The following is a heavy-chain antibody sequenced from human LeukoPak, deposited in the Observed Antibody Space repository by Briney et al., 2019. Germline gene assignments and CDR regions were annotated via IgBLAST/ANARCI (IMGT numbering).Heavy chain of an antibody. CDR3: QGWGYSGYDY. CDR1: GGSISSGGYY. V-gene: IGHV4-31*03. Sequence: TSETLSLTCTVSGGSISSGGYYWSWIRQHPGKGLEWIGYIYYSGSTYYNPSPKSRVTISVDTSKNQFSLKLSSVTAADTAVYYCQGWGYSGYDYWGQGTLVTVSS. J-gene: IGHJ4*02. D-gene: IGHD5-12*01. CDR2: IYYSGST.